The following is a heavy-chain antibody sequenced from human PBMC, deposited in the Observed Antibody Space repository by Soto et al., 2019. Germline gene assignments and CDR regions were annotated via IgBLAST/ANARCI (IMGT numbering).Heavy chain of an antibody. Sequence: QVQLQESGPGLVKPSGTLSLTCAVSGGSISSSNWWSWVRRPPGKGLEWIGEIYHSGSTNYNPSLKSRVTISVDKSKNQFSLKLSSVTAADTAVYYCARFGPYDSSGYYYVNWFDPWGQGTLVTVSS. CDR1: GGSISSSNW. V-gene: IGHV4-4*02. CDR2: IYHSGST. J-gene: IGHJ5*02. D-gene: IGHD3-22*01. CDR3: ARFGPYDSSGYYYVNWFDP.